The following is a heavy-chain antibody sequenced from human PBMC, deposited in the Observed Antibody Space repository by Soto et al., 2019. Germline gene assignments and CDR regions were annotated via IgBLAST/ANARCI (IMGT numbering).Heavy chain of an antibody. CDR1: GGTFSSYT. D-gene: IGHD2-8*01. J-gene: IGHJ6*02. Sequence: QVQLVQSGAEVKKPGSSVKVSCKASGGTFSSYTISWVRQAPGQGLEWMGRIIPILGIANYAQKFQGRVTINADKSTSTAYMELSSLRSEDTAVYYCARLQVLDYYYGMDVWGQGTTVTVSS. CDR2: IIPILGIA. CDR3: ARLQVLDYYYGMDV. V-gene: IGHV1-69*02.